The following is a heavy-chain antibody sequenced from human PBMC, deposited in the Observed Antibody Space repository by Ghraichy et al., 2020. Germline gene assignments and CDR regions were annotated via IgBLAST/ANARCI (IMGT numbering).Heavy chain of an antibody. Sequence: ASVKVSCKASGYTFTPYGIGWVRQAPGQGLEWMGWISAYNAKTNYAQKLQGRVTMTTDTSTTTAYMELRSLRFDDTAVYYCARLYCGAGGCHTLLDYWGQGTLVTVSS. J-gene: IGHJ4*02. CDR1: GYTFTPYG. CDR3: ARLYCGAGGCHTLLDY. D-gene: IGHD2-15*01. CDR2: ISAYNAKT. V-gene: IGHV1-18*01.